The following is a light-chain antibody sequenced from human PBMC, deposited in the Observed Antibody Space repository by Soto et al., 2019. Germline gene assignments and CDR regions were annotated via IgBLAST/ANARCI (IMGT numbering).Light chain of an antibody. CDR2: CAS. CDR3: QQSSRTLLT. J-gene: IGKJ1*01. CDR1: QSISTY. V-gene: IGKV1-39*01. Sequence: DIQMTQSPSSLSASVGDRVTITCRASQSISTYLNWYQQKPGKAPKMLIYCASKLHSGVPSRFSGTRSGTHLTLTIRSLQPEDFATYYCQQSSRTLLTFGQGNKVEIK.